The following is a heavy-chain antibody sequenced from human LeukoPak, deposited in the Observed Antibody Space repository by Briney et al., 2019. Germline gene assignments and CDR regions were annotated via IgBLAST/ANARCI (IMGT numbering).Heavy chain of an antibody. Sequence: GGSLRLSCAASSSYAMSWVRQAPGKGLVWVSSISSSSSYIYYADSVKGRFTISRDNAKNSLYLQMNSLRAEDTAVYYCARDEEWLVDYWGQGTLVTVSS. CDR1: SSYA. J-gene: IGHJ4*02. CDR2: ISSSSSYI. V-gene: IGHV3-21*01. D-gene: IGHD6-19*01. CDR3: ARDEEWLVDY.